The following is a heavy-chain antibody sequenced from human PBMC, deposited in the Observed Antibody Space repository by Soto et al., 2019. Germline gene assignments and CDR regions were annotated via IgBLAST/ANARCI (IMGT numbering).Heavy chain of an antibody. CDR1: GFSFSNYN. J-gene: IGHJ5*02. Sequence: EVQLVESGGGLVNPGGSLRLSCVASGFSFSNYNMNWFRQAQGKGLEWVSSISSRSSTNKYYADSVKGRFTISRDNAKNSLYLQMNSLRAEDTAVYYCARESRGFDPWGQGTLVAVSS. V-gene: IGHV3-21*01. CDR3: ARESRGFDP. CDR2: ISSRSSTNK.